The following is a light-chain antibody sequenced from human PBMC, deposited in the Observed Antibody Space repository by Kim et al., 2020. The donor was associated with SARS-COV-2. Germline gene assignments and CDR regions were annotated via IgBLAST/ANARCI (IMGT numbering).Light chain of an antibody. CDR3: QQYDSFPLA. CDR2: KAS. Sequence: ASVRDRVTITCRASQDIYRWLAWYQQKPGKAPKLLIYKASNLQSVVPSRFSGSGSGTEFTLTISSLQPDDFATYYCQQYDSFPLAFGGGTKVDIK. V-gene: IGKV1-5*03. CDR1: QDIYRW. J-gene: IGKJ4*01.